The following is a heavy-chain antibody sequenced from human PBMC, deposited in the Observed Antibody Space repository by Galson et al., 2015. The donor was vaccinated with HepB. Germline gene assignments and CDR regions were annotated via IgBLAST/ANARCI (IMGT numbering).Heavy chain of an antibody. CDR2: ISAYNGNT. CDR3: ARSGGLLWFGELPRLDY. J-gene: IGHJ4*02. Sequence: SVKVSCKASGYTFTSYGISWVRQAPGQGLEWMGWISAYNGNTNYAQKLQGRVTMTTGTSTSTAYMELRSLRSDDTAVYYCARSGGLLWFGELPRLDYWGQGTLVTVSS. V-gene: IGHV1-18*04. D-gene: IGHD3-10*01. CDR1: GYTFTSYG.